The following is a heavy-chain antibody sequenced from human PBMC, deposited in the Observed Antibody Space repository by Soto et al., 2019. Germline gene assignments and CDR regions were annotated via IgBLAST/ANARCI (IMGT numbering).Heavy chain of an antibody. Sequence: PSETLSLTCTVSGGSISGYYWTWIRQAPRQGLEWIGYVYYTGSTNYNPSITDRVTISMDTSKSQFSLNLISVSAADTAVYYCSRRKTRPEAFDYWGQGTRVTVSS. J-gene: IGHJ4*02. D-gene: IGHD6-25*01. V-gene: IGHV4-59*08. CDR3: SRRKTRPEAFDY. CDR1: GGSISGYY. CDR2: VYYTGST.